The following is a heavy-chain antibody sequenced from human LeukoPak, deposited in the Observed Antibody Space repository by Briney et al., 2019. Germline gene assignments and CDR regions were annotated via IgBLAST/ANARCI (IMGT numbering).Heavy chain of an antibody. D-gene: IGHD6-19*01. CDR3: AKDKSSSGWYPWFDP. CDR1: GFTFSSYA. CDR2: ISGSGGST. J-gene: IGHJ5*02. V-gene: IGHV3-23*01. Sequence: GGSLRLSCAASGFTFSSYAMSWVRQAPGKGLEWVSAISGSGGSTYYADSVKGRFTISRDNSKNTLYLQMNSLRAEDTAVYYCAKDKSSSGWYPWFDPWGQGTLVTVSS.